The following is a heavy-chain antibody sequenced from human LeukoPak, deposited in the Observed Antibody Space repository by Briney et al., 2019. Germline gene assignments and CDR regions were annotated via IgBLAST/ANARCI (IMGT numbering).Heavy chain of an antibody. CDR1: GGSISSSNYY. Sequence: SETLSLTCTVCGGSISSSNYYWGWIRQPPGKGLEWIGSVYYSGNTYYNPSLKSRATISADTSKNQFSLRLTSVTAADTAMYYCGRIYCSGGHCYSLGWGQGTLVTVPS. V-gene: IGHV4-39*01. J-gene: IGHJ4*02. CDR2: VYYSGNT. D-gene: IGHD2-15*01. CDR3: GRIYCSGGHCYSLG.